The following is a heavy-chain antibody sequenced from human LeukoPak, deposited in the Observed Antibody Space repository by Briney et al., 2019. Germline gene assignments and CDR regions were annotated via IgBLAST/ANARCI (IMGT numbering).Heavy chain of an antibody. V-gene: IGHV3-48*04. CDR2: ISPSSSTI. Sequence: GGSLRLSCAASGFNFSTYSMKWVRQAPGKGLEWISYISPSSSTIYYADSVKGRFTISRDNAKNSLYLQMNSLRAEDTAVYYCARVTLLPNYYDSSGLDAFDIWGQGTMVTVSS. CDR1: GFNFSTYS. CDR3: ARVTLLPNYYDSSGLDAFDI. J-gene: IGHJ3*02. D-gene: IGHD3-22*01.